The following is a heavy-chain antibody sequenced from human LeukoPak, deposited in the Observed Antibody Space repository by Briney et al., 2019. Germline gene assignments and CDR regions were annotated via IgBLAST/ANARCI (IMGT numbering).Heavy chain of an antibody. CDR2: ISGSGGST. CDR1: GFTFSSYG. V-gene: IGHV3-23*01. J-gene: IGHJ6*03. D-gene: IGHD4-17*01. Sequence: GGSLRLSCAASGFTFSSYGMSWVRQAPGKGLEWVSAISGSGGSTYYADSVKGRFSISRDNSKNTLYLQMNSLRAEDTAKYYCAKHYGDYYYYYMDVWGKGTTVTVSS. CDR3: AKHYGDYYYYYMDV.